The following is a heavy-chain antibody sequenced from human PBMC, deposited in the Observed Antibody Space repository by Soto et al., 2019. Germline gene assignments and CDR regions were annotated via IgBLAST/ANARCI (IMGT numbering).Heavy chain of an antibody. J-gene: IGHJ5*02. V-gene: IGHV3-7*03. CDR2: IKQDGGEK. Sequence: PGGSLRLSCAASGFTFINYWMSWVRQAPGKGLEWVANIKQDGGEKYYVDSVKGRFTISRDNAKNSLYLQMNNLRAEDTAVYYCARTKANKWFDPWGQGTLVTV. CDR3: ARTKANKWFDP. D-gene: IGHD1-26*01. CDR1: GFTFINYW.